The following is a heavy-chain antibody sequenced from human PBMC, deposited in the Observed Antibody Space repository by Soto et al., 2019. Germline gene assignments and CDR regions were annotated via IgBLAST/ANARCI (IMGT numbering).Heavy chain of an antibody. D-gene: IGHD2-21*02. V-gene: IGHV3-48*03. Sequence: GGSLRLSCTASGFTFSSYEMTWLRQAPGKGLEWLSYISSSGSTIFYADSVKGRFTVSRDNAKNSLYLQMNSLRAEDTAVYYCARQAPTIMVTATAYDIWGQGTMVTV. CDR2: ISSSGSTI. CDR1: GFTFSSYE. CDR3: ARQAPTIMVTATAYDI. J-gene: IGHJ3*02.